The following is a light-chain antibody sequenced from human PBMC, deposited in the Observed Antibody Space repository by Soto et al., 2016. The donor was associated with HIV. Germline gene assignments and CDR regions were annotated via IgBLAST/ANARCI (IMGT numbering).Light chain of an antibody. CDR2: KAS. CDR3: QQYNSYSHT. Sequence: IQMTQSPSSLSASLGDRVTITCRASQSISGWLAWYQQKPGKAPKLLIYKASSLESGVPSRFSGSGSGTEFTLTISSLQPDDFATYYCQQYNSYSHTFGQGTKLEIK. CDR1: QSISGW. V-gene: IGKV1-5*03. J-gene: IGKJ2*01.